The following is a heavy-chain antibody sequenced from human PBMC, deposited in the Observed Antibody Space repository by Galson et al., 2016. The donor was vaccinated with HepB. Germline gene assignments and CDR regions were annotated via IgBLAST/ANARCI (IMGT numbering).Heavy chain of an antibody. D-gene: IGHD1-1*01. J-gene: IGHJ4*02. CDR3: TRDLGTAGIYGAY. Sequence: SVKVSCKASGYTFTRFGLSWVRQAPGQGLEWMGWISAYNGKTNYAQRLQGRVTMTTDTSTTTAYMELGSLRSDDTAVYYCTRDLGTAGIYGAYWGQGTLLTVSS. CDR1: GYTFTRFG. CDR2: ISAYNGKT. V-gene: IGHV1-18*01.